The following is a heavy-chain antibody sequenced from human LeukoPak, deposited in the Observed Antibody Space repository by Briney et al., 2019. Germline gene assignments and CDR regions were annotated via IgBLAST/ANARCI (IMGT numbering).Heavy chain of an antibody. CDR1: GLTVSNNY. J-gene: IGHJ4*02. V-gene: IGHV3-53*01. CDR3: AGGTTVTTAFDY. Sequence: GGSLRLSCAASGLTVSNNYMTWVRQAPGKGLEWVSVSYSSGSIFSADSVKGRFTSSRDNSKTTLYLQMNSLRLEDTAVYYCAGGTTVTTAFDYWGQGILVTVSP. D-gene: IGHD4-11*01. CDR2: SYSSGSI.